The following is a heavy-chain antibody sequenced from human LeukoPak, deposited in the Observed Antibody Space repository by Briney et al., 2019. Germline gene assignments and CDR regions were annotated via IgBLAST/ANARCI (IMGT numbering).Heavy chain of an antibody. CDR2: IDPNSGGT. CDR3: AREIHYDRSGYSPFDY. CDR1: GYTFTQYY. Sequence: VASVKVSCQASGYTFTQYYIHWVRLAPGQRPEWMGWIDPNSGGTNYAQKFQGGVTMTKDTSINTAFMDLSRLTSDDTAVYFCAREIHYDRSGYSPFDYWGQGVLVTVSS. V-gene: IGHV1-2*02. J-gene: IGHJ4*02. D-gene: IGHD3-22*01.